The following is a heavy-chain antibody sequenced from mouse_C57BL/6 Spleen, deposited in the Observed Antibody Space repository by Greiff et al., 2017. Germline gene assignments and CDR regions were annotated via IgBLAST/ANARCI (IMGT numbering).Heavy chain of an antibody. D-gene: IGHD5-5*01. CDR3: ARKLPDYYAIDY. J-gene: IGHJ4*01. CDR1: GFTFSDYG. V-gene: IGHV5-17*01. CDR2: ISSGSSTI. Sequence: EVKLVESGGGLVKPGGSLKLSCAASGFTFSDYGMHWVRQAPEKGLEWVAYISSGSSTIYYADTVKGRFTISRDNAKNTLFLQMTSLRSEDTAMYYCARKLPDYYAIDYWGQGTSVTVSS.